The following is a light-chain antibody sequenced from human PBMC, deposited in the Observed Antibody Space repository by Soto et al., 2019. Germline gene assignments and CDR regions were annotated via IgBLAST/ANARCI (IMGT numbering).Light chain of an antibody. Sequence: DIQMTQSPSALSASVGDRVTITCRAGQTTTNYLNWYQKKPGKAPKLLIYGTSSLESEVSSRFSGSGSGTEFTLTIRNVQPEDFATYYCQQSHSTPTYTFGQGTKLEIK. CDR2: GTS. CDR3: QQSHSTPTYT. V-gene: IGKV1-39*01. J-gene: IGKJ2*01. CDR1: QTTTNY.